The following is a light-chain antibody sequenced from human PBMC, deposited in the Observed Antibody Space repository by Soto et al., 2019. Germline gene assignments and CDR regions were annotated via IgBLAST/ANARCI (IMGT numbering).Light chain of an antibody. Sequence: DIQMTQSPSSVSASVGDRVTIICRASQHSNNWLAWYQQKPGKAPQLLIYPTSSLQSGVPSRVSGVGSWTHVTLATSVLQPEDFGNDYYQQANTFAFGGGTKVEIK. V-gene: IGKV1-12*02. J-gene: IGKJ4*01. CDR3: QQANTFA. CDR1: QHSNNW. CDR2: PTS.